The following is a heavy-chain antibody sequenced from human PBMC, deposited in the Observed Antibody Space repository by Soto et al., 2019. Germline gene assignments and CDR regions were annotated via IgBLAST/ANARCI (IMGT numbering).Heavy chain of an antibody. D-gene: IGHD1-26*01. CDR1: GYTFTSYY. Sequence: QVQLVQSGAEVKKPGASVKVSCKASGYTFTSYYMHWVRQAPGQGLEWMGIINPSGGSTSYAQKFQGRVTMTRDTSTSTGYRELSSLRSEDPAVYYCARFPRGVIVGASFDYWGQGTLVTVSS. J-gene: IGHJ4*02. CDR3: ARFPRGVIVGASFDY. V-gene: IGHV1-46*01. CDR2: INPSGGST.